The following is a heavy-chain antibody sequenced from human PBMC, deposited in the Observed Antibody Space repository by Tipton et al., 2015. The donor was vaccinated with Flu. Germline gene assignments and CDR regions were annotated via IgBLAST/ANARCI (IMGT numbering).Heavy chain of an antibody. CDR2: ISSSGSTI. V-gene: IGHV3-48*03. D-gene: IGHD6-13*01. J-gene: IGHJ4*02. CDR1: GFTFSSYE. CDR3: ARDRKAAAGTPLDN. Sequence: SLRLSCAASGFTFSSYEMNWVRQAPGKGLEWVSYISSSGSTIYYADSVKGRFTISRDNAKNSLYLQMNSLRAEDKAVYYCARDRKAAAGTPLDNWGQGTLVTVSS.